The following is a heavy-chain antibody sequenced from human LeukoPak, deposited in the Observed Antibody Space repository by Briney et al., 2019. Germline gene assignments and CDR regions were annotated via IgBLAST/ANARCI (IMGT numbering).Heavy chain of an antibody. D-gene: IGHD4-17*01. V-gene: IGHV1-69*06. CDR3: ARYSTVTHWFDP. CDR1: GGTFSSYA. CDR2: IIPIFGTA. J-gene: IGHJ5*02. Sequence: SVTVSCKASGGTFSSYAISWVRQAPGQGLEWMGGIIPIFGTANYAQKFQGRVTITADKSTSTAYMELSSLRSEDTAVYYCARYSTVTHWFDPWGQGTLVTVSS.